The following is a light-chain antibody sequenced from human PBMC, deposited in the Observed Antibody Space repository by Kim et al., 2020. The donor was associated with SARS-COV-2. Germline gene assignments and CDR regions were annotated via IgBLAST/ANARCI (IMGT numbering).Light chain of an antibody. CDR1: NIGSQR. CDR3: QVWDSGSDHWV. V-gene: IGLV3-21*04. Sequence: PGKAASITCGGNNIGSQRVHWYQQKPGRAPVLVIYYNSDRPSGIPERFSGSNSGNTATLTISRVEAGDEADYYCQVWDSGSDHWVFGGGTKLTVL. J-gene: IGLJ3*02. CDR2: YNS.